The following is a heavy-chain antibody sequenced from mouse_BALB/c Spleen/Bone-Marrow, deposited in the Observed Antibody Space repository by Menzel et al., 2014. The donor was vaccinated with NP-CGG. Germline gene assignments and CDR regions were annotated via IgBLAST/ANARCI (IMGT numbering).Heavy chain of an antibody. CDR3: ARYGGY. CDR2: INPYNDGT. Sequence: EVQRVESGPELVKPGASAKVSCKASGYTFTSYVMHWVKQKPGQGLEWIGYINPYNDGTKYNEKFKGKATLTSDKSSSTAYMELSSLTSEDSAVYYCARYGGYWGQGTTLTVSS. D-gene: IGHD2-10*02. J-gene: IGHJ2*01. CDR1: GYTFTSYV. V-gene: IGHV1-14*01.